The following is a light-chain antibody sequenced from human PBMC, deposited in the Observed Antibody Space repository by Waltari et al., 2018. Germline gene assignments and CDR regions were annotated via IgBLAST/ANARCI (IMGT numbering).Light chain of an antibody. CDR3: QHYLRLPVT. CDR2: GAS. V-gene: IGKV3-20*01. J-gene: IGKJ1*01. Sequence: EIVLTQSPRTLSWSLGERATVSCRASQSVSRALAWYQQKPGQAPRLLIYGASTRATGIPDRFSGSGSGTDFSLTISRLEPDDFAVYYCQHYLRLPVTFGQGTTVEI. CDR1: QSVSRA.